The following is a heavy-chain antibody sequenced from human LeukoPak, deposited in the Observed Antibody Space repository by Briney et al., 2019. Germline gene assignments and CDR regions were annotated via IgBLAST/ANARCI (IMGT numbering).Heavy chain of an antibody. D-gene: IGHD3-3*01. CDR2: IYTSGST. J-gene: IGHJ5*02. Sequence: SETLSLTCTVSGGSISSYYWSWIRQPAGKGLEWIGRIYTSGSTNYNPSLKSRVTISVDTSKNQFSPKLSSVTAADTAVYYCARDWLSYDFRSGRGTTENWFDPWGQGTLVTVSS. CDR3: ARDWLSYDFRSGRGTTENWFDP. CDR1: GGSISSYY. V-gene: IGHV4-4*07.